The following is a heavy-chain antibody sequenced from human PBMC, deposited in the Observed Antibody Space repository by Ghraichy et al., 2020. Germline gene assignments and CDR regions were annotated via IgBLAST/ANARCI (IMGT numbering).Heavy chain of an antibody. J-gene: IGHJ6*02. CDR1: GGSISDYY. D-gene: IGHD6-25*01. CDR3: ARDRRPKRYNGLDV. Sequence: SETLSLTCTVSGGSISDYYWGWIRQPPGMGLEWIGYVYNTGTTSYNPSLKSRVTISIDMSKSQVSLQLTSVTAADTAVYYCARDRRPKRYNGLDVWGQGTTVTVSS. CDR2: VYNTGTT. V-gene: IGHV4-59*01.